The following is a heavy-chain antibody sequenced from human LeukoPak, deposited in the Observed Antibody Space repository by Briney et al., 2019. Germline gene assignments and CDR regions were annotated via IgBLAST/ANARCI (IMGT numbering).Heavy chain of an antibody. D-gene: IGHD3-10*01. CDR1: GFTFSSYA. V-gene: IGHV3-23*01. CDR3: ATDEPYGSGSYYNERYYYGMDV. CDR2: ISGSGGST. J-gene: IGHJ6*02. Sequence: GGSLRLSCAASGFTFSSYAMSWVRQAPGKGLEWVSAISGSGGSTYYADSVKGRFTISRDNSKNTLYLQMNGLRAEDTAVYYCATDEPYGSGSYYNERYYYGMDVWGQGTTVTVSS.